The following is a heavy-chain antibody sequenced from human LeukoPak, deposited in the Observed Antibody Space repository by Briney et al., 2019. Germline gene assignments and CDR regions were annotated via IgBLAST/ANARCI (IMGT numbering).Heavy chain of an antibody. J-gene: IGHJ4*02. D-gene: IGHD1-26*01. CDR1: GFTFSSYA. CDR2: IKGSDGST. Sequence: GGSLRLSCAASGFTFSSYAMSWVRQAPGKGLEWISTIKGSDGSTYFADSVKGRYTISRDNSKNTLYLQMNSLRAEDTAIYYCAKDLGLSVGTTPFDFWGQGTLVTVSS. V-gene: IGHV3-23*01. CDR3: AKDLGLSVGTTPFDF.